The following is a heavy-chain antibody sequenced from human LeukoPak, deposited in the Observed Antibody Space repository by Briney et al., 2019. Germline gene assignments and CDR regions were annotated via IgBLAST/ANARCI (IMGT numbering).Heavy chain of an antibody. CDR2: INHSGST. CDR3: ARRGRTYRTYYFDY. Sequence: SETLSLTCAVHGGSFSGYYWSWIRQPPGKGLEWIGEINHSGSTNYNPSLKSRVTISVDTSKNQFSLKLSSVTAADTAVYYCARRGRTYRTYYFDYWGQGTLVTVSS. CDR1: GGSFSGYY. V-gene: IGHV4-34*01. D-gene: IGHD3-16*01. J-gene: IGHJ4*02.